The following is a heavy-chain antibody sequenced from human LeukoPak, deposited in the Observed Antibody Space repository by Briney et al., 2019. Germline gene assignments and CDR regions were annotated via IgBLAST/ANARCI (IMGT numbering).Heavy chain of an antibody. D-gene: IGHD1-1*01. Sequence: PGGSLRLSCAASGFRFSNYEMDWVRQAPGKGLEWVANINQDGSEKYYVGSMKGRFTVSRDNAKNSLYLQMDSLRAEDTAVYYCARGGTFVSDYWGQGTLVTVSS. CDR3: ARGGTFVSDY. CDR1: GFRFSNYE. CDR2: INQDGSEK. V-gene: IGHV3-7*01. J-gene: IGHJ4*02.